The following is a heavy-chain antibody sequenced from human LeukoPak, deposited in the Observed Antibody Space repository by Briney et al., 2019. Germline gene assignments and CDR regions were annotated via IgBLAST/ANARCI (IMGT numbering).Heavy chain of an antibody. CDR1: GGSISSYY. D-gene: IGHD2-21*02. Sequence: SETLSLTCTVSGGSISSYYWSWIRHRPGRGLEWIGYIYYSGSTNYNPSPKSRVTISVDTSKNQFSLKLSPVTAADTAVYYCARSPCGGDCYIDYWGQGTLVTVSS. V-gene: IGHV4-59*01. J-gene: IGHJ4*02. CDR3: ARSPCGGDCYIDY. CDR2: IYYSGST.